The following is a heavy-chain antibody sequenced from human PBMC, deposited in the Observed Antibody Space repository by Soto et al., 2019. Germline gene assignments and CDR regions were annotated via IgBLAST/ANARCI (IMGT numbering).Heavy chain of an antibody. CDR3: ARRQSVVRYFDLGYFDY. V-gene: IGHV2-5*02. Sequence: QITLKESGPTLMKPTQTLTLTCSFSGFSFISSGEGVGWIRQPPGKALEWLALIYWDDDTRYSPSLENRLTVTPETDPTKRHVVLTLTDVGPADTATYYCARRQSVVRYFDLGYFDYWGQGALVTVSS. CDR2: IYWDDDT. CDR1: GFSFISSGEG. J-gene: IGHJ4*02. D-gene: IGHD3-9*01.